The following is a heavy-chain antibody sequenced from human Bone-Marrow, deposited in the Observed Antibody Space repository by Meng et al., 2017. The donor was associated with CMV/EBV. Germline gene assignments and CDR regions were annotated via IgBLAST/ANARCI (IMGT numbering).Heavy chain of an antibody. CDR2: ISSSSSYI. D-gene: IGHD3-22*01. J-gene: IGHJ6*02. Sequence: GESLKISCSASGFTFSSYSMNWVRQAPGKGLEWVSSISSSSSYIYYADSVKGRFTISRDNAKYSLYLQMNSLRAEDTALYYCAKDVTMIADYGMDVWGQGTTVTVSS. CDR3: AKDVTMIADYGMDV. CDR1: GFTFSSYS. V-gene: IGHV3-21*04.